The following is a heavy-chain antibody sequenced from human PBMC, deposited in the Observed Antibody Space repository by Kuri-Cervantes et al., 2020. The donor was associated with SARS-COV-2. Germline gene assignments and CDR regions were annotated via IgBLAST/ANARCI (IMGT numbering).Heavy chain of an antibody. CDR3: ARGRRDYQLLVEDSWYFNL. V-gene: IGHV4-30-2*01. CDR1: RVSHTREGYS. D-gene: IGHD2-2*01. Sequence: SESLSLTCGLTRVSHTREGYSWNWVPQLPVKGLEWIGSISGDTSYNPSLDSRVTISLDTSRNQFSLNLRSVTGAATAIYYCARGRRDYQLLVEDSWYFNLWGRGTLVTVSS. CDR2: ISGDT. J-gene: IGHJ2*01.